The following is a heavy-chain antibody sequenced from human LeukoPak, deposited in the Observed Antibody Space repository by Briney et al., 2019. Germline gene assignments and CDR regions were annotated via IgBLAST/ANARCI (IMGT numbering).Heavy chain of an antibody. Sequence: GASVKVSCKASGYTFTSYGISWVRQAPGQGLEWMGWISAYNGNTNYAQKLQGRVTMTTDTSTSTAYMELRSLRSDDTAVYYCARYCSSNGCPEYHFDCWGQGTLVTVSS. CDR3: ARYCSSNGCPEYHFDC. CDR1: GYTFTSYG. D-gene: IGHD2-2*01. J-gene: IGHJ4*02. V-gene: IGHV1-18*01. CDR2: ISAYNGNT.